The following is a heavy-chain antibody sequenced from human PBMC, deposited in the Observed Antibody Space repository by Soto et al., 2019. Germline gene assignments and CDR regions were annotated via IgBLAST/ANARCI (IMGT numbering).Heavy chain of an antibody. CDR1: GGSISSSSYY. V-gene: IGHV4-39*01. CDR2: IYYSGST. Sequence: SETLSLTCTVSGGSISSSSYYWGWIRQPPGKGLEWIGSIYYSGSTYYNPSLKSRVTISVDTSKNQFSPKLSSVTAADTAVYYCASHKRKWEPTGDYWGQGTLVTVSS. J-gene: IGHJ4*02. D-gene: IGHD1-26*01. CDR3: ASHKRKWEPTGDY.